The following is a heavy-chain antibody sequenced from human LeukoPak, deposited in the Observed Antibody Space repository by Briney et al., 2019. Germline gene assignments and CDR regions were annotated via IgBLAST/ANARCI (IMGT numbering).Heavy chain of an antibody. CDR3: TRDTDGLGY. V-gene: IGHV3-74*01. CDR1: GFTFSNYR. CDR2: ISGDGTTI. Sequence: GGSLRLSCAASGFTFSNYRMHWVRQAPGKGLVWVSRISGDGTTISYADSVKGRFTISRDNAKNTLYLQMNSLRAEDTAVYYCTRDTDGLGYWGQGALVTVSS. D-gene: IGHD6-6*01. J-gene: IGHJ4*02.